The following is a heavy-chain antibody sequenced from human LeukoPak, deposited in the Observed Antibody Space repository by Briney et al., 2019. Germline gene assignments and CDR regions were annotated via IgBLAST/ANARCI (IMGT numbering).Heavy chain of an antibody. Sequence: GESLKISCKGSGYSFTNYWIGWVRQMPGKGLEWMGIIYPGDSDTRYIPSFQGQVTISADKSINTAYLQWSSLKASDTAMYYCARRVDSYCFFDYWGKETLVTVS. CDR3: ARRVDSYCFFDY. D-gene: IGHD1-26*01. J-gene: IGHJ4*02. CDR1: GYSFTNYW. CDR2: IYPGDSDT. V-gene: IGHV5-51*01.